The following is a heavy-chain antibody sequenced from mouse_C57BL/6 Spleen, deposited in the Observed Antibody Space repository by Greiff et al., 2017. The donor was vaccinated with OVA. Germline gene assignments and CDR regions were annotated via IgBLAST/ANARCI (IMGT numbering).Heavy chain of an antibody. CDR2: IHPNSGSP. D-gene: IGHD4-1*01. CDR1: GYTFTSYW. V-gene: IGHV1-64*01. J-gene: IGHJ4*01. Sequence: QVHVKQPGAELVKPGASVKLSCKASGYTFTSYWMHWVKQRPGQGLAWIGMIHPNSGSPNYNEKFKSKATLTVDKSSSTAYMQLSSLTCEDSAGYYSARWELGLGRAMDYWGQGTSVTVSS. CDR3: ARWELGLGRAMDY.